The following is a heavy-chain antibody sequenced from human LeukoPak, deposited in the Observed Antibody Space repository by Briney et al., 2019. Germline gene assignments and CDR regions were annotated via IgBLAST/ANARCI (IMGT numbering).Heavy chain of an antibody. D-gene: IGHD5-24*01. CDR1: GFPFGSYS. J-gene: IGHJ4*02. V-gene: IGHV3-21*01. CDR2: ISCSSSYI. CDR3: ARRDGYTFDY. Sequence: PGGSLRLSCAATGFPFGSYSMNWVRQAPGKGLEWVSSISCSSSYIYYAVSLKGRFTISRDNAKNSLYLQMNSRRAEDTAVYYCARRDGYTFDYWGQGTLVTVSS.